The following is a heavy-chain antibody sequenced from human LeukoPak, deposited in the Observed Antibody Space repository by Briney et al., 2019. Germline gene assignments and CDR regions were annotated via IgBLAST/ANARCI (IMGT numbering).Heavy chain of an antibody. CDR1: GGSISSYY. J-gene: IGHJ2*01. CDR3: ARARYSSSWYYVSTEDWYFDL. V-gene: IGHV4-59*12. D-gene: IGHD6-13*01. Sequence: SETLSLTCTVSGGSISSYYWSWIRQPPGKGLEWIGYIYYSGSTNYNPSLKSRVTISVDTSKNQFSLKLSSVTAADTAVYYCARARYSSSWYYVSTEDWYFDLWGRGTLVTVSS. CDR2: IYYSGST.